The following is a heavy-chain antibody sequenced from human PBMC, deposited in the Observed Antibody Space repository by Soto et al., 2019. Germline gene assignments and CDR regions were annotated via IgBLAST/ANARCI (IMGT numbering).Heavy chain of an antibody. D-gene: IGHD2-21*02. V-gene: IGHV4-39*01. J-gene: IGHJ4*02. Sequence: SETLSLTCTVTGDSINNRSYYWGWIRQPPGKGLEWIGSIYYSGSTYNNPSLKSRVSMSVDTSKNQFSLKLRSVTAADTALYYCARQRTSVVTQAYFDSWGQGSLVTVT. CDR1: GDSINNRSYY. CDR2: IYYSGST. CDR3: ARQRTSVVTQAYFDS.